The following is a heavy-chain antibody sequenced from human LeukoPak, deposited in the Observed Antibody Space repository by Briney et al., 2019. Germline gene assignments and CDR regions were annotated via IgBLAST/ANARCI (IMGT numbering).Heavy chain of an antibody. CDR3: ARGGAHGMDV. V-gene: IGHV3-11*01. CDR2: ISGVYDNI. Sequence: GGSLRLSCAASGFTFSEYYMTWIRQAPGKGLERVSYISGVYDNIFYGNSVKGRFTISRDNAKKSVYLQMNSLRAEDTAVYYCARGGAHGMDVWGQGTTVTVSS. CDR1: GFTFSEYY. D-gene: IGHD1-26*01. J-gene: IGHJ6*02.